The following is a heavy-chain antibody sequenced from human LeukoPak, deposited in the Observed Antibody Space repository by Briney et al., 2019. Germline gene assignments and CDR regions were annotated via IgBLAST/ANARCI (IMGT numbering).Heavy chain of an antibody. CDR3: ARDRHYYGSGSYYNAFDI. CDR1: GFTFSSYW. D-gene: IGHD3-10*01. V-gene: IGHV3-7*01. J-gene: IGHJ3*02. Sequence: GGSLRLSCAASGFTFSSYWMSWVRHAPGKGLGWVANIKQDGSEKYYVDSVKGRFTISRDNAKNSLYLQMNSLRAEDTAVYYRARDRHYYGSGSYYNAFDIWGQGTMVTVSS. CDR2: IKQDGSEK.